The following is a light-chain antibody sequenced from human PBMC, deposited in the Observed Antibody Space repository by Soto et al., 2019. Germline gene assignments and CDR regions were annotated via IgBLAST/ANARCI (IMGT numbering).Light chain of an antibody. J-gene: IGKJ1*01. CDR2: AAS. CDR1: QSVRNNY. CDR3: QQYGNSWS. V-gene: IGKV3-20*01. Sequence: DIVMTQSPGTLSFSPGERATLSCRASQSVRNNYLAWYQHIPGQSPRVLIYAASNRATGIPDRFSGSGSGTDFTLTISRLEPEDFAVYYCQQYGNSWSFGQGTKVEIK.